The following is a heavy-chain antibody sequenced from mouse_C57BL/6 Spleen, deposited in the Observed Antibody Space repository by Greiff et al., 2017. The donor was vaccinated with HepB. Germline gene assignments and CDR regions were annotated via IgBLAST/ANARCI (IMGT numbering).Heavy chain of an antibody. J-gene: IGHJ4*01. D-gene: IGHD1-1*01. CDR1: GFSLTSYG. V-gene: IGHV2-4*01. CDR2: IWSGGST. Sequence: QVQLQQSGPGLVQPSQSLSITCTVSGFSLTSYGVHWVRQPPGKGLEWLGVIWSGGSTDYNAAFISRLSISKDNSKSQVFFKMNSLQADDTAIYYCAKKGGSSYVYYAMDYWGQGTSVTVSS. CDR3: AKKGGSSYVYYAMDY.